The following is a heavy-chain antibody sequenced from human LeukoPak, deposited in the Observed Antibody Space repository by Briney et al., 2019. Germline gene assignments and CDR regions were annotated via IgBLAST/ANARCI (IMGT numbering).Heavy chain of an antibody. CDR3: ARDRWGATPGGGYLDY. D-gene: IGHD1-26*01. J-gene: IGHJ4*02. CDR2: IIPIFGTA. CDR1: GGTFSSYA. Sequence: SVKVSCKASGGTFSSYAISWVRQAPGQGLEWMGGIIPIFGTANYAQKFQGRVTITADESTSTAYMELSSLRSEDTAVCYCARDRWGATPGGGYLDYWGQGTLVTVSS. V-gene: IGHV1-69*13.